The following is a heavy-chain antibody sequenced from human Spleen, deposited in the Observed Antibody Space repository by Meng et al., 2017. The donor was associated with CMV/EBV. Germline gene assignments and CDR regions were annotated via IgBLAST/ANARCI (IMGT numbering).Heavy chain of an antibody. CDR2: ISNSGSDI. V-gene: IGHV3-11*01. J-gene: IGHJ4*02. Sequence: LSCAASGFTFSDYYMSWIRQAPGKGLEWISYISNSGSDIYYADSLKGRFTISRDNTKNSLYLQINSLRAEDTALYYCARGSNTPTYWGQGTLVTVSS. D-gene: IGHD6-13*01. CDR3: ARGSNTPTY. CDR1: GFTFSDYY.